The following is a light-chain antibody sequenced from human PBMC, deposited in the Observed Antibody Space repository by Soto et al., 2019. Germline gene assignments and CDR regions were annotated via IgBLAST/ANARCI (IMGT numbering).Light chain of an antibody. CDR1: QSVSSN. Sequence: EIVMPQFPATLSVSPGERATLSCRASQSVSSNLAWYQQKVGQPPRLLMYAASTRATGIPARFSGSGSGTEFTLTISSLQSEDFAIYHCQQYNKWPLTFGPGTKVDIK. J-gene: IGKJ3*01. CDR3: QQYNKWPLT. CDR2: AAS. V-gene: IGKV3-15*01.